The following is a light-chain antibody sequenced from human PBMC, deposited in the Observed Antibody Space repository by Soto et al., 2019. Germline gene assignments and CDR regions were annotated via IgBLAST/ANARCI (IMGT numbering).Light chain of an antibody. CDR2: GAS. Sequence: EIVLTQSPGTLSLSPGERATLSCRASQSVSSSYLAWYQQKPGQAPRLLIYGASSRATGIPDRFSGSGYGTGFALTISRLEPEDFAVYYCQQYGSAPPEYTCGQRTKLEIK. CDR1: QSVSSSY. CDR3: QQYGSAPPEYT. V-gene: IGKV3-20*01. J-gene: IGKJ2*01.